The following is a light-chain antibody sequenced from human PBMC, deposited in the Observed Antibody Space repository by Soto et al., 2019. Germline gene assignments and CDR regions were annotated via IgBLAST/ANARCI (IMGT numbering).Light chain of an antibody. CDR2: AAS. J-gene: IGKJ1*01. CDR3: QQANSFPPWT. Sequence: DIQMTQSPSSLSASVGDRVTITCRASQGIRNDLSWYQQKPGKAPKRLIYAASSLHSGVPSRFSGSGSGTEFTLTISSLQPEDFATYYCQQANSFPPWTFGQGTKVDIK. V-gene: IGKV1-17*01. CDR1: QGIRND.